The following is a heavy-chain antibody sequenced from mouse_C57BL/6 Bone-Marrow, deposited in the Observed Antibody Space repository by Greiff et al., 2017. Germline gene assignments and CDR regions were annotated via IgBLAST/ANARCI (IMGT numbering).Heavy chain of an antibody. J-gene: IGHJ2*01. D-gene: IGHD1-1*01. CDR3: ARWGTTVVATRYYFDY. V-gene: IGHV1-64*01. CDR1: GYTFTSYW. CDR2: IHPNSGST. Sequence: QVQLQQPGAELVKPGASVKLSCKASGYTFTSYWMHWVKQRPGQGLEWIGMIHPNSGSTNYNEKFKSKATLTVDKSSSTAYMPLSRLTSEDSAVYYWARWGTTVVATRYYFDYWGQGTTLTVSA.